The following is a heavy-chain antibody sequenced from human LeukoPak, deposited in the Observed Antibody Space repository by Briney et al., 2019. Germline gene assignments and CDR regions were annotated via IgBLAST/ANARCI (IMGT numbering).Heavy chain of an antibody. CDR1: GFTFSSYS. J-gene: IGHJ4*02. CDR3: AKRNTMVRGGPCFDY. Sequence: GGSLRLSCAASGFTFSSYSMNWVRQAPGKGLEWVASISTSSSYIYYADSLKGRFTISRDNAKNSMYLQMNGLRPDDTAIYYCAKRNTMVRGGPCFDYWGQGLLVTVSS. V-gene: IGHV3-21*04. D-gene: IGHD3-10*01. CDR2: ISTSSSYI.